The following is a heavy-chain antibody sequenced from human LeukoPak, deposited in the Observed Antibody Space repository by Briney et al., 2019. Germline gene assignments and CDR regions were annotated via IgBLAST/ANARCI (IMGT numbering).Heavy chain of an antibody. CDR3: ARDEKTYYDFCSGNIPGAFDI. Sequence: PSQTLSLTCTVSGGSISSGDYYWSWLRQPPGKGLVWFGYNYYSGSTYSNPSLKSRVTISVDTSKNQFSLKLSSVTAADTAVYYCARDEKTYYDFCSGNIPGAFDIWGQGTMVTVSS. V-gene: IGHV4-30-4*08. D-gene: IGHD3-3*01. J-gene: IGHJ3*02. CDR2: NYYSGST. CDR1: GGSISSGDYY.